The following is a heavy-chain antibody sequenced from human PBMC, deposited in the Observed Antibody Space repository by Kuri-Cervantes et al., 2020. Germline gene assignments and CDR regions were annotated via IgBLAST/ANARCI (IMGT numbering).Heavy chain of an antibody. CDR2: ISYDGSNK. CDR3: ARVKYYYDSRLNWGDFDY. Sequence: GLSLRLSGAASELTFSTYGMHWVRQAPGKGLEWVAVISYDGSNKYYADSVKGRFTISRDNSKNTLYLQMNSLRAEDTAVYYCARVKYYYDSRLNWGDFDYWGQGTLVTVSS. J-gene: IGHJ4*02. D-gene: IGHD3-22*01. CDR1: ELTFSTYG. V-gene: IGHV3-30*03.